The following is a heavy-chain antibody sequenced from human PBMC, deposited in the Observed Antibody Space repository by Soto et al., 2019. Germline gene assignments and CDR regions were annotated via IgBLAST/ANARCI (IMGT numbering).Heavy chain of an antibody. D-gene: IGHD3-16*02. Sequence: QVQLQESGPGLVKPSQTLSLTCTVPGGSISSGDYYWSWIRQPPGKGLEWIGYIYYSGSTNYNPSPSSQVTISVDTSKNQFSLNLSSVSAADTAVYYCARIVESGYTIDFDLWGRGTLVTVSS. CDR2: IYYSGST. CDR3: ARIVESGYTIDFDL. CDR1: GGSISSGDYY. V-gene: IGHV4-30-4*01. J-gene: IGHJ2*01.